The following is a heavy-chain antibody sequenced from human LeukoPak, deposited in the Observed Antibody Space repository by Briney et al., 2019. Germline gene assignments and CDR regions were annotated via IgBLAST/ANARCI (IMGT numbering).Heavy chain of an antibody. V-gene: IGHV4-59*11. Sequence: PPETLSLTCTVSGGSISSHYWSWIRQPPGKGLEWIGYIYYSGSTNYNPSLKSRVTISVDTSKNQFSLKLSSVTAADTAVYYCASSRRAFDIWGQGTMVTVSS. CDR2: IYYSGST. J-gene: IGHJ3*02. CDR1: GGSISSHY. CDR3: ASSRRAFDI.